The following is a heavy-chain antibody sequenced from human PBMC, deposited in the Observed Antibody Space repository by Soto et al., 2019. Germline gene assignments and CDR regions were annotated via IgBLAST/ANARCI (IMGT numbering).Heavy chain of an antibody. V-gene: IGHV4-59*01. CDR2: IYYSGST. CDR1: GGSISSYY. CDR3: ARVSMITFGGVIVDY. D-gene: IGHD3-16*02. J-gene: IGHJ4*02. Sequence: SETLSLTCTVSGGSISSYYWSWIRQPPGKGLEWIGYIYYSGSTNYNPSPKSRVTISVDTSKNQFSLKLSSVTAADTAVYYCARVSMITFGGVIVDYWGKGTLVTV.